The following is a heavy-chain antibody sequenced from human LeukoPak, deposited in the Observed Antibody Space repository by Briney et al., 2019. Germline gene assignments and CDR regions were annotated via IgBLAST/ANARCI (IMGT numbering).Heavy chain of an antibody. D-gene: IGHD3-10*01. CDR3: ARSSMFRGVTVDY. J-gene: IGHJ4*02. Sequence: SETLSLTCTVSGGSINSSSYYWGWIRQPPGKALEWIGSIYHSGYTYYNPSLKSRVTISVDTSKNQFSLELRSVTAADTAVYYCARSSMFRGVTVDYWGQGTLVTVSS. V-gene: IGHV4-39*01. CDR2: IYHSGYT. CDR1: GGSINSSSYY.